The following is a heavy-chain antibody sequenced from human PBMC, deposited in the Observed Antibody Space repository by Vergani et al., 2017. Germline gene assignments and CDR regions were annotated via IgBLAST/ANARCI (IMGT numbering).Heavy chain of an antibody. Sequence: EVQLVQSGAAVKKPGESLKISCTCSGYSFITYWIGWVRQMPGKGLEWMGIIYPPDSDTRYSPSFQGQVTISAEKSISTAYLQWSSLRASDTAMYYCARHRGWGLVVVAATPWYYYYGMDVGSQGTTVTVSS. CDR2: IYPPDSDT. J-gene: IGHJ6*02. D-gene: IGHD2-15*01. CDR3: ARHRGWGLVVVAATPWYYYYGMDV. CDR1: GYSFITYW. V-gene: IGHV5-51*01.